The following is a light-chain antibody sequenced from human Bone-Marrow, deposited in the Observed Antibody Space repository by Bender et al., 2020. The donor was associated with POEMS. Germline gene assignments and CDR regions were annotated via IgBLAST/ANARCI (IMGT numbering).Light chain of an antibody. CDR2: SNH. V-gene: IGLV1-44*01. Sequence: QSVLTQPPSASGTPGQRVTISCSGGSSNIGAHAVNWYQHLPGTAPKLLIYSNHRRPSEVPDRFSGSRSGTSASLAISGLQSEDEADYYCAVWDDSLNGWVFGGWTKLTVL. CDR1: SSNIGAHA. CDR3: AVWDDSLNGWV. J-gene: IGLJ3*02.